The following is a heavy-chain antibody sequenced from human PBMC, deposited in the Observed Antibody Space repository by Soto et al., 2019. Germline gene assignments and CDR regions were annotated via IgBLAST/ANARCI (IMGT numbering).Heavy chain of an antibody. D-gene: IGHD6-19*01. CDR2: MNVYNGHT. CDR3: ARVLSSGWFDH. V-gene: IGHV1-18*01. CDR1: GYIFNNYA. Sequence: QVQLVQSGAEVKKPGASVKVSCKASGYIFNNYAISWVRPAPGQGLEWSGWMNVYNGHTKYAQKVQGRLTMTTDTATSTAYMALTNLRSDDTAVYYCARVLSSGWFDHWGQGTLVTVSS. J-gene: IGHJ5*02.